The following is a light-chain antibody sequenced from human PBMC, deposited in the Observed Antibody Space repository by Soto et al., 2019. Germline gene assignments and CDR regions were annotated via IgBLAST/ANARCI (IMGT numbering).Light chain of an antibody. CDR2: GAS. CDR3: QLLNSFPSP. J-gene: IGKJ3*01. V-gene: IGKV1-9*01. Sequence: IQLTQSPSSLSASVGDRVTITCRASQDINIFLAWYQQKPGKAPKLLIYGASTLQSGVPSRFSGSGSRTDFTLTISGLHPEVFATYYCQLLNSFPSPFVPGTKVDIK. CDR1: QDINIF.